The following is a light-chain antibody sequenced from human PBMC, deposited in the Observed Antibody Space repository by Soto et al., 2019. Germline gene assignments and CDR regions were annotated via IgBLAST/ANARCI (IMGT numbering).Light chain of an antibody. CDR1: SSDVGGYNY. V-gene: IGLV2-14*03. Sequence: QSVLTQPASVSGSPGQSITISRTGTSSDVGGYNYVSWYQQHPGKAPKLMIYGVNNRPSGVSNRFSGSKSGNTASLTISGLQTEDDADYYCSSYTSISTYVFGTGTKVTVL. CDR3: SSYTSISTYV. J-gene: IGLJ1*01. CDR2: GVN.